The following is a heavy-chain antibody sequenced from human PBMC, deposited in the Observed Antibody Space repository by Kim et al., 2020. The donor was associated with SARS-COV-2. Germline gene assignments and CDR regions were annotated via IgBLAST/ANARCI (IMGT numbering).Heavy chain of an antibody. Sequence: GGSLRLSCAASGLTFSNAWMNWVPQAPGRGLEWVGLIKSKTDGGTTDYAAPVKGRFSISRDDSKNRLYLQMNSLKTEDTAVYYCASPTRDYWGQGTLVTVSS. CDR1: GLTFSNAW. J-gene: IGHJ4*02. CDR2: IKSKTDGGTT. V-gene: IGHV3-15*01. CDR3: ASPTRDY.